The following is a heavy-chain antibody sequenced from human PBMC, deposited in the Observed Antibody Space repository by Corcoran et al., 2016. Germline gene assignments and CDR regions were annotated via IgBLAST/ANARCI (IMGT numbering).Heavy chain of an antibody. V-gene: IGHV3-48*02. D-gene: IGHD1-26*01. Sequence: EVQLVESGGGLVQPGGSLRLSCAVSGFTFSSYSMNWVRQAPGKGLEWVSYISTSSSTIYYTDSVKGRFTISRDNAKNSLYLQMNSLREEDTAVYYWARESGTGSYFDLDYWGQGTLFTVSS. J-gene: IGHJ4*02. CDR2: ISTSSSTI. CDR3: ARESGTGSYFDLDY. CDR1: GFTFSSYS.